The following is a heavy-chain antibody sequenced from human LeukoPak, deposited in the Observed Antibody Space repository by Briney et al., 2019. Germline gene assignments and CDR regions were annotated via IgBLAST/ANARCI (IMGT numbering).Heavy chain of an antibody. V-gene: IGHV3-11*04. CDR3: SRDLGSYISAYYDSRHPRYGS. CDR1: GFAFSDYY. CDR2: ISSGGSTT. J-gene: IGHJ5*01. D-gene: IGHD3-22*01. Sequence: GGSLRLSCTASGFAFSDYYMTWIRQAPGKGLEWIAYISSGGSTTPYADFAQGRFTITRDNANNTLFLQMNSLRDEDTAVYYCSRDLGSYISAYYDSRHPRYGSWGQGTLVTVSS.